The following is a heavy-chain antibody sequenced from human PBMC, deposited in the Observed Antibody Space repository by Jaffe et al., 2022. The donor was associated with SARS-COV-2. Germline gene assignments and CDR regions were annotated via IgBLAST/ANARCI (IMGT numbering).Heavy chain of an antibody. CDR1: GFTFSGSA. CDR2: IRSKANSYAT. Sequence: EVQLVESGGGLVQPGGSLKLSCAASGFTFSGSAMHWVRQASGKGLEWVGRIRSKANSYATAYAASVKGRFTISRDDSKNTAYLQMNSLKTEDTAVYYCTRHSAPMGYFDYWGQGTLVTVSS. V-gene: IGHV3-73*02. J-gene: IGHJ4*02. D-gene: IGHD2-8*01. CDR3: TRHSAPMGYFDY.